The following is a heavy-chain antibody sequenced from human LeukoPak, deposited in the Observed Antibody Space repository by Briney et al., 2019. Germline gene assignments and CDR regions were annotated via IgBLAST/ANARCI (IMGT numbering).Heavy chain of an antibody. J-gene: IGHJ4*02. CDR1: GFSFSSYE. D-gene: IGHD3-10*01. Sequence: GGSLRLSCVASGFSFSSYEMSWVRQAPGKGLEWVAVISYDGSNKYYADSVKGRFTISRDNSKNTLFLQMNSLRAEDTAVYFCAKGRVNYGSGSYPNDYWGQGTLVTVSS. V-gene: IGHV3-30*18. CDR3: AKGRVNYGSGSYPNDY. CDR2: ISYDGSNK.